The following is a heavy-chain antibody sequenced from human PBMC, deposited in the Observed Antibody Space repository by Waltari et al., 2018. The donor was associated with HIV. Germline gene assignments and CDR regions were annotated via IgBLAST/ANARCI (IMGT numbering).Heavy chain of an antibody. CDR3: ARVFWRNGMDV. D-gene: IGHD3-3*01. J-gene: IGHJ6*02. CDR1: GGSISSGSYY. V-gene: IGHV4-61*02. CDR2: IYTSGST. Sequence: QVQLQESGPGLVKPSQTLSLPCTVSGGSISSGSYYCSWIRQPAGKGLEWIGRIYTSGSTNYNPSLKSRVTISVDTSKNQFSLKLSSVTAADTAVYYCARVFWRNGMDVWGQGTTVTVSS.